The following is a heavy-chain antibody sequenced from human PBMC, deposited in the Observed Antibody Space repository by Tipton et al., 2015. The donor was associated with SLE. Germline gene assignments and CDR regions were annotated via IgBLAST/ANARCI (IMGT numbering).Heavy chain of an antibody. D-gene: IGHD2-21*01. J-gene: IGHJ4*02. V-gene: IGHV3-33*08. CDR1: GFTFSNNW. CDR2: IWYDGSNS. Sequence: SLRLSCAASGFTFSNNWMHWVRQAPGKGLEWVAVIWYDGSNSYYAESVKGRFTISRDNSKKTVFLELNSLRDEDTAMYYCGRGGPYCGGDCYSDSWGQGTLVTVSS. CDR3: GRGGPYCGGDCYSDS.